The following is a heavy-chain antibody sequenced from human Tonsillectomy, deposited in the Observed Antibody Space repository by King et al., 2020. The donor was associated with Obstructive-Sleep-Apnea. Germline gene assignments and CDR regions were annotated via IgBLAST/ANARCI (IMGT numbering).Heavy chain of an antibody. CDR2: INPGSGGT. J-gene: IGHJ3*02. CDR1: GYTFTGYL. D-gene: IGHD6-19*01. Sequence: QLVQSGAEVKKPGASVKVSCKASGYTFTGYLIHWVRQAPGQGLEWMGWINPGSGGTNYAQKFQGRVTMTRDTSISTAYMELSRLRSDDTAVDYCAAFSSISAFDIWGQGTMVTVSS. CDR3: AAFSSISAFDI. V-gene: IGHV1-2*02.